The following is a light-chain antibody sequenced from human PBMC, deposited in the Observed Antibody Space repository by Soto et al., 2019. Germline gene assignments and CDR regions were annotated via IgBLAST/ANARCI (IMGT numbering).Light chain of an antibody. CDR3: QSYDSSLSGWV. CDR1: SSNIGAGYD. Sequence: QAVVTQPPSVSGAPGQRVTISCTGSSSNIGAGYDVHWYQQLLGTAPKLLIYGNSNRPSGVPDRFSGSKSGTSASLAITGLQAEDEADYYCQSYDSSLSGWVFGGGTKLTVL. J-gene: IGLJ3*02. CDR2: GNS. V-gene: IGLV1-40*01.